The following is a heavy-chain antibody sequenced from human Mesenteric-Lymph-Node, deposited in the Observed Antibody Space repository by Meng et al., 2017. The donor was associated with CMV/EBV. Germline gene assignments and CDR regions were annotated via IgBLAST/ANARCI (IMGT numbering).Heavy chain of an antibody. D-gene: IGHD4-17*01. J-gene: IGHJ5*02. V-gene: IGHV4-31*02. Sequence: SGSSISRGNFYWTLNRQPPGKGLEWIGYIYHSGNTYYNPSLKSRVTISVDTSKNHFSLNLNSVTAADTAVYYCARRDYRDLENWFDPWGQGTLVTVSS. CDR2: IYHSGNT. CDR1: GSSISRGNFY. CDR3: ARRDYRDLENWFDP.